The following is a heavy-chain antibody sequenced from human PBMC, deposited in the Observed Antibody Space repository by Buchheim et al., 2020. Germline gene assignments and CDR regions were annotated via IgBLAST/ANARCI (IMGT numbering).Heavy chain of an antibody. CDR3: AKDFAHYDTTGYYYLYYFDS. D-gene: IGHD3-22*01. CDR1: GFTFNRHG. J-gene: IGHJ4*02. CDR2: ISYDGSEK. Sequence: QVHLVESGGGVVQPGRSLRLSCAASGFTFNRHGMHWVRQAPGKGLEWVAVISYDGSEKHYADSVKGRFTISRDNSKTTLFLQMDDPRAEDTALYYCAKDFAHYDTTGYYYLYYFDSWGQGTL. V-gene: IGHV3-30*18.